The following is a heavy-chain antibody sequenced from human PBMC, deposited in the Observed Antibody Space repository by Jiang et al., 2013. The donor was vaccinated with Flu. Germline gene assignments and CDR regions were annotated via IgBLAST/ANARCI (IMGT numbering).Heavy chain of an antibody. CDR2: INTDGTTI. V-gene: IGHV3-74*01. Sequence: LVEVWGRALVRAGGVPSRLSCVASGFTFSTYALNWVRQAPGKGLVWVSRINTDGTTISYADSVKGRFTISRDNVQNILYLQMNSLRAEDTAVYYCARDRLFGVTATRNWFDPWGQGTLVTVSS. CDR1: GFTFSTYA. D-gene: IGHD2-21*02. CDR3: ARDRLFGVTATRNWFDP. J-gene: IGHJ5*02.